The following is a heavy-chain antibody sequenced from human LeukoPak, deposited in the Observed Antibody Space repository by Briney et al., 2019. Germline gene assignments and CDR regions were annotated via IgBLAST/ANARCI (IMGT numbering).Heavy chain of an antibody. J-gene: IGHJ6*02. V-gene: IGHV4-4*07. D-gene: IGHD5-12*01. Sequence: SETLSLTCTVSGGSISSYYWSWIRQPAGKGLEWIGRIYTSGSTNYNPSLKSRVTMSVDTSKNQFSLKLSSVTAADTAVYYCARDRYLSGYDTYYYGMDVWGQGTTVTVSS. CDR3: ARDRYLSGYDTYYYGMDV. CDR2: IYTSGST. CDR1: GGSISSYY.